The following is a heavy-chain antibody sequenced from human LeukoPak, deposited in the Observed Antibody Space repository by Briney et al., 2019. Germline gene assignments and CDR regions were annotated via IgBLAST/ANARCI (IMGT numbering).Heavy chain of an antibody. D-gene: IGHD5-12*01. V-gene: IGHV1-69*04. J-gene: IGHJ4*02. Sequence: GASVKVSCKASGGTFSSYAISWVRQAPGQGLEWMGRIIPILGIANYAQKFQGRVTITADKSTSTAYMELSSLRSEDTAVYYCARHPGGYSGYDRIGFDYWGQGTLVTVSS. CDR3: ARHPGGYSGYDRIGFDY. CDR1: GGTFSSYA. CDR2: IIPILGIA.